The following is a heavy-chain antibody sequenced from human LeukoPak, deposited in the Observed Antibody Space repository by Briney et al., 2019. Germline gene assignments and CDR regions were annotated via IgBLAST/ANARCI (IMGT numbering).Heavy chain of an antibody. CDR2: ISGSGGST. J-gene: IGHJ4*02. D-gene: IGHD6-6*01. Sequence: GGSLRLSCAASGFTFSSYAMSWVRQAPGKGLEWVSAISGSGGSTYYADSVKGRFTISRDNSKNTLYLRMNSLRAEDTAVYYCAKGSIAARPKSYYFDYWGQGTLVTVSS. CDR1: GFTFSSYA. CDR3: AKGSIAARPKSYYFDY. V-gene: IGHV3-23*01.